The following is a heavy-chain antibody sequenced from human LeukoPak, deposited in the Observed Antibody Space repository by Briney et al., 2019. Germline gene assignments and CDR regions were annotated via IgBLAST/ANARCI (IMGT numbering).Heavy chain of an antibody. V-gene: IGHV3-74*01. CDR1: GFSFSGHW. J-gene: IGHJ3*02. CDR2: ISPTGSTT. CDR3: VRLMRHMFEDVYDI. Sequence: GGSLRLSCTASGFSFSGHWMHWARQLPGKGLVWVSRISPTGSTTSYADSVKGRFTISRDNSKNTLYLQMNSLRVEDTAVYYCVRLMRHMFEDVYDIWGQGTMGAVSS. D-gene: IGHD3-10*02.